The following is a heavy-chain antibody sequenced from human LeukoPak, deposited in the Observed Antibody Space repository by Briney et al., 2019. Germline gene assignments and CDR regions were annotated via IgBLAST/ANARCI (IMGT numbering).Heavy chain of an antibody. CDR3: VQTTGWPGLDY. CDR1: GAPISRFY. Sequence: SETLSLICTTSGAPISRFYWSWVRQPPGKGLEWIGNIYNGVPTFFNPSLKSRVTLSVDTSKTQFSLQLASVTAADTAVYYCVQTTGWPGLDYWGQGILVTVSS. CDR2: IYNGVPT. J-gene: IGHJ4*02. D-gene: IGHD6-19*01. V-gene: IGHV4-4*09.